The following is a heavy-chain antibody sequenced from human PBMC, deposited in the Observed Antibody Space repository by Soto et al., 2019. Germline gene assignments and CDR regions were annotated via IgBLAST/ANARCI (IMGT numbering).Heavy chain of an antibody. V-gene: IGHV4-31*03. CDR1: GGSISSGGYY. D-gene: IGHD2-21*02. CDR2: IYYSGST. J-gene: IGHJ3*02. CDR3: ARSSYMVVTASNDAFDI. Sequence: QVQLQESGPGLVKPSQTLSLTCTVSGGSISSGGYYWSWIRQHPGKGLEWIGYIYYSGSTYYNPSLKSRVTISVDTSKNQFSLKLSSVTAADTAVYYCARSSYMVVTASNDAFDIWGQGTMVTVSS.